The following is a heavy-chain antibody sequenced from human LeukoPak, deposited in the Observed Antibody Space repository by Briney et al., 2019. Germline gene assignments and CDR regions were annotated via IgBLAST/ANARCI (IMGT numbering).Heavy chain of an antibody. D-gene: IGHD3-22*01. Sequence: ASVTVSCKASGYTFTDYGVSWVRQAPGQRPEWMGWINPNSGGTNYAQKFQGRVTMTRDTSISTAYMELSRLRSDDTAVYYCAIDSSGYQPFDYWGQGTLVTVSS. J-gene: IGHJ4*02. CDR2: INPNSGGT. CDR3: AIDSSGYQPFDY. V-gene: IGHV1-2*02. CDR1: GYTFTDYG.